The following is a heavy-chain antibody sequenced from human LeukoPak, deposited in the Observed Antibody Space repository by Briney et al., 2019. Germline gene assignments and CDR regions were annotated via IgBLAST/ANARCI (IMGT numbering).Heavy chain of an antibody. V-gene: IGHV4-59*01. CDR2: IYYSGST. CDR3: ARDRGDGDNAIDQ. J-gene: IGHJ4*02. D-gene: IGHD5-24*01. Sequence: SETLSLTCTVSGGSISSYYWSWIRQPPGKGLEWIGYIYYSGSTNYSPSLKSRVTISVDTSKNQFSLKLSSVTAADTAVYYCARDRGDGDNAIDQWREGTLVTVSS. CDR1: GGSISSYY.